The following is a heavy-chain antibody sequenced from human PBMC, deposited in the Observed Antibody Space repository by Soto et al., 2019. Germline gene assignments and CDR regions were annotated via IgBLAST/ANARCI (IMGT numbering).Heavy chain of an antibody. CDR3: AKYSSSWYSGPQDY. Sequence: PGGSLRLSCAASGFTFSSYAMSWVRQAPGDGLEWGSAISCRGGSTYYADCVKGRFTISRDNSKNTLYLQMNSLRDEDTDVYYCAKYSSSWYSGPQDYWGQGTLVTVSA. J-gene: IGHJ4*02. V-gene: IGHV3-23*01. CDR1: GFTFSSYA. CDR2: ISCRGGST. D-gene: IGHD6-13*01.